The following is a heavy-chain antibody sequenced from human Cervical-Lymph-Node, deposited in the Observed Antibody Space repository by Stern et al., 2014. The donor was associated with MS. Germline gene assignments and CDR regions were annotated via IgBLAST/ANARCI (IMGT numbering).Heavy chain of an antibody. CDR1: GGSVSSGSRY. CDR2: ISYSGNP. D-gene: IGHD3-3*01. CDR3: ARVTEFLRFFYPDY. V-gene: IGHV4-31*03. J-gene: IGHJ4*02. Sequence: QVQLVQSGPGLVKPSQTLSLTCTVSGGSVSSGSRYWSWLRQHPGKGLEWIGYISYSGNPYYSPSLQSRLTISMDTSKNQFSLKLRSVTAADTAIYYCARVTEFLRFFYPDYWGQGTLVTVSS.